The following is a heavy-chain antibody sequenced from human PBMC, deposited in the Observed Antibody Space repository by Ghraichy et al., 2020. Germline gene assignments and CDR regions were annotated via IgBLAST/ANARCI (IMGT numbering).Heavy chain of an antibody. CDR3: ANRGHGSAAFDI. V-gene: IGHV5-51*01. D-gene: IGHD3-10*01. CDR2: IHPGDSDT. Sequence: GESLNISCKGSGYRFPIYWIAWVRQMPGKGLEWMGIIHPGDSDTRYSPSFQGQVTISVDKSISTAYLQWSSLKASDTAMYYCANRGHGSAAFDIWGQGTMVTVSS. CDR1: GYRFPIYW. J-gene: IGHJ3*02.